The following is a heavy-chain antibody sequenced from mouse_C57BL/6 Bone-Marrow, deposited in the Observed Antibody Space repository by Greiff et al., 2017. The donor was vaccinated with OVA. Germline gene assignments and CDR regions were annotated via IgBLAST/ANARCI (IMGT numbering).Heavy chain of an antibody. V-gene: IGHV14-4*01. J-gene: IGHJ2*01. D-gene: IGHD2-10*01. CDR1: GFTIKDDY. CDR2: IDPENGDT. Sequence: VQLQQSGAELVRPGASVKLSCTASGFTIKDDYMHWVKQRPEQGLEWIGWIDPENGDTEYASKFQGKATITADTSSNTAYLQLSSLTSEDTAVYYCTTPYYGNYEDYFDYWGQGTTLTVSS. CDR3: TTPYYGNYEDYFDY.